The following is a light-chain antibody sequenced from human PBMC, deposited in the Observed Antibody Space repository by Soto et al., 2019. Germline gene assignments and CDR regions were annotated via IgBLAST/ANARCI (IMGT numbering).Light chain of an antibody. Sequence: QSVLTQPPSVSGAPRQRVTISCTGSSSNIGAGYDVHWYQQLPGTAPKLLIYGNGNRPSGVPDRFSGSKSGTSASLAITGLQAEDETDYYCQSYDSSLSGWVFGGGTKLTVL. V-gene: IGLV1-40*01. J-gene: IGLJ3*02. CDR3: QSYDSSLSGWV. CDR1: SSNIGAGYD. CDR2: GNG.